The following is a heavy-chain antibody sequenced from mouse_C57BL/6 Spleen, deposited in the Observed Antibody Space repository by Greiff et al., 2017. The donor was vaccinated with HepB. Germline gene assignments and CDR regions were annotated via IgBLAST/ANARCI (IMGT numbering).Heavy chain of an antibody. CDR1: GFTFSSYG. D-gene: IGHD1-1*01. CDR3: ARRDYGSPYAMDY. V-gene: IGHV5-6*01. Sequence: EVQRVESGGDLVKPGGSLKLSCAASGFTFSSYGMSWVRQTPDKRLEWVATISSGGSYTYYPDSVKGRFTISRDNAKNTLYLQMSSLKSEDTAMYYCARRDYGSPYAMDYWGQGTSVTVSS. J-gene: IGHJ4*01. CDR2: ISSGGSYT.